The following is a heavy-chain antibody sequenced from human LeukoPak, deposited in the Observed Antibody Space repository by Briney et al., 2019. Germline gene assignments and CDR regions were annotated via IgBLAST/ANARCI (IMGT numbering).Heavy chain of an antibody. V-gene: IGHV3-23*01. CDR3: AKGVAEAAAIDY. CDR2: ISGSGGST. J-gene: IGHJ4*02. D-gene: IGHD6-13*01. CDR1: GFTLSDYH. Sequence: GSLRLSCAASGFTLSDYHMNWVRQAPGKGLEWVSAISGSGGSTYYADSVKGRFTISRDNSRNTLNLQMNSLRAEDTAVYYCAKGVAEAAAIDYWGQGTLVTVSS.